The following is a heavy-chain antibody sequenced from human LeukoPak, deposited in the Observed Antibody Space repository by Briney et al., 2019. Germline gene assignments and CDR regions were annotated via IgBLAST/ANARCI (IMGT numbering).Heavy chain of an antibody. Sequence: GESLKISCQGSGYTFTSYWIGWVRQMPGKGLEWMGIVYPGDSDVRYSPSFQGQVTISADKSISTAYLQWSSLKASDTAMYYCARRRDGYNYVGTDYWGQGTLVTVSS. CDR3: ARRRDGYNYVGTDY. V-gene: IGHV5-51*01. J-gene: IGHJ4*02. CDR1: GYTFTSYW. CDR2: VYPGDSDV. D-gene: IGHD5-24*01.